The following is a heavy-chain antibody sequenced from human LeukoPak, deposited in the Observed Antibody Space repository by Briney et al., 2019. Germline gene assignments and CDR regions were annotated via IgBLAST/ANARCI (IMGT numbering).Heavy chain of an antibody. CDR3: ARDLHGSGTWDWFDP. V-gene: IGHV4-4*07. CDR2: IYTGGNT. Sequence: PSETLSLTCTVSGGSISSYYWSWIRQPAGKGLEWIGRIYTGGNTNYNPSLKSRVTMSVDTSKNQFSLKLSSVTAADTAVYYCARDLHGSGTWDWFDPWGQGTLVTVSS. D-gene: IGHD3-10*01. J-gene: IGHJ5*02. CDR1: GGSISSYY.